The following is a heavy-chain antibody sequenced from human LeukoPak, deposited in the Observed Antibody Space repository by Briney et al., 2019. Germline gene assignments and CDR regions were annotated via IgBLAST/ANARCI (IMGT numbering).Heavy chain of an antibody. J-gene: IGHJ4*02. D-gene: IGHD3-3*01. V-gene: IGHV4-39*01. CDR3: ARYEFLEVDYVDS. Sequence: SETLSLTCTVSGGSISSSDYYWGWIRQPPGKGLEWIGSIYYSGSTYYNPSLKSRVTISVDTSKNHFSLKLSSVTAADTAVYYCARYEFLEVDYVDSWGQGTLVTVSS. CDR1: GGSISSSDYY. CDR2: IYYSGST.